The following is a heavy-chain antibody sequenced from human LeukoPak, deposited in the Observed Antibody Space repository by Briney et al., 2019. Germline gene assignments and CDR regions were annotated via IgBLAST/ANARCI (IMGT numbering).Heavy chain of an antibody. V-gene: IGHV4-59*01. J-gene: IGHJ5*02. Sequence: SETLSLTCTVSGGSISSYYWSWIRQPPGKGLEWIGYIYYSGSTNYNPSLKSRVTISVDTSKNQFSLKLSSVTAADTAVYYCAKGRVAAAGTSVGWFDPWGQGTLVTVSS. D-gene: IGHD6-13*01. CDR3: AKGRVAAAGTSVGWFDP. CDR2: IYYSGST. CDR1: GGSISSYY.